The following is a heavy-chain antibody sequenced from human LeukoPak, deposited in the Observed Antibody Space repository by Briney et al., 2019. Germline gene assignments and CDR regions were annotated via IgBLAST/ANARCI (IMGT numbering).Heavy chain of an antibody. V-gene: IGHV1-8*01. D-gene: IGHD5-18*01. Sequence: ASVKVSCKASGYTFTSYDINWVRQATGHGLEWMGWMNPNSGNTGYAQKFQGRVTMTRNTSISTAYMELSSLRSEDTAVYYCARDNGGTAMAYYYYYYMDVWGKGTTVTISS. CDR3: ARDNGGTAMAYYYYYYMDV. CDR1: GYTFTSYD. CDR2: MNPNSGNT. J-gene: IGHJ6*03.